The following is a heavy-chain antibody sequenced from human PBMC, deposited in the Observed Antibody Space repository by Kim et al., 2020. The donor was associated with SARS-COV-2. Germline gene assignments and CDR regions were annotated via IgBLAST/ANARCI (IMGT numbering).Heavy chain of an antibody. J-gene: IGHJ5*02. CDR3: ARVGGYSYSRWFDP. Sequence: SETLSLTCTVSGGSISSYYWSWIRQPPGKGLEWIGHIYYSGSTNYNPSLKSRVTISVDTSKNQFSLKLSSVTAADTAVYYCARVGGYSYSRWFDPWGQGTLVTVSS. D-gene: IGHD5-18*01. V-gene: IGHV4-59*01. CDR1: GGSISSYY. CDR2: IYYSGST.